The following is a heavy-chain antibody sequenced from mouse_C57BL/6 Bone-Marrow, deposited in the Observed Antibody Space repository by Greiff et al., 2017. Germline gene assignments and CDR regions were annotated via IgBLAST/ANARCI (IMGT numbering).Heavy chain of an antibody. CDR1: GFTFSDYG. J-gene: IGHJ4*01. CDR3: ARRGYGPYYAMDY. D-gene: IGHD2-2*01. Sequence: EVKVVESGGGLVQPGGSLKLSCAASGFTFSDYGMAWVRQAPRKGPEWVAFISNLAYSIYYADTVTGRFTISREHAKNTLYLEMSRLRSEDTAMYYCARRGYGPYYAMDYWGQGTSVTVSS. V-gene: IGHV5-15*01. CDR2: ISNLAYSI.